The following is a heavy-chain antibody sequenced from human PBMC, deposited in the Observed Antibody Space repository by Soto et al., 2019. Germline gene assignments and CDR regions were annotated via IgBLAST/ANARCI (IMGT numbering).Heavy chain of an antibody. V-gene: IGHV1-18*01. Sequence: QVKLVQSGAEVKKPGASIKVSCKASGYSFSTSGMTWVRQAPGQGLEWVGWISAYNGNSNYDQNLQDRVTMTTDTSTTTAYLELRNLRYDDSAVYYCARAGQYYDASGYANWGQGTLVTVSS. J-gene: IGHJ4*02. D-gene: IGHD3-22*01. CDR3: ARAGQYYDASGYAN. CDR2: ISAYNGNS. CDR1: GYSFSTSG.